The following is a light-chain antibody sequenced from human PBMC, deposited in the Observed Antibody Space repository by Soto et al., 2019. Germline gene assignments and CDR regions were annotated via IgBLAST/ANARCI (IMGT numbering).Light chain of an antibody. V-gene: IGKV3-20*01. CDR1: QTVRNNY. J-gene: IGKJ1*01. CDR2: DAS. Sequence: EFVLTPSPGTLSLSPVERATLSCRASQTVRNNYLAWYQQKPGQAPRLLIYDASSRATGIPDRFSGGGSGTDFTLTISRLEPEDFAVYYCQQFSSSPPWKCGQGNKGAIK. CDR3: QQFSSSPPWK.